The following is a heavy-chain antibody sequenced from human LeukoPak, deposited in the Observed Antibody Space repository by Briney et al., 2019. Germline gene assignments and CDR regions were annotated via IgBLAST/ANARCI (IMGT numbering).Heavy chain of an antibody. CDR1: GGSISGHY. V-gene: IGHV4-59*11. Sequence: SETLSLACTVSGGSISGHYWSWIRQPPGKGLEWIGYIFKSGSTNYNPSLRSRVTISIDTSRNLFSLKLTSMTAADTAVYYCAREKDSNFGCFDYWGQGTLVTASS. J-gene: IGHJ4*02. D-gene: IGHD3-10*01. CDR2: IFKSGST. CDR3: AREKDSNFGCFDY.